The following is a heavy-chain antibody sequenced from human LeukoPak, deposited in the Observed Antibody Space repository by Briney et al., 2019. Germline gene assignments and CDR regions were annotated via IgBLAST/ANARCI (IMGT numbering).Heavy chain of an antibody. J-gene: IGHJ6*02. D-gene: IGHD3-22*01. V-gene: IGHV3-21*01. CDR1: GVTFSSYS. Sequence: PGGSLSLSCAASGVTFSSYSMNWVRQAPGKGLEWVSSISSSSSYIYYADSVKGRFTISRDNAKNPLYLQMNSLRAEDTAVYYCARGSGYDYYYGMDVWGQGTTVTVSS. CDR2: ISSSSSYI. CDR3: ARGSGYDYYYGMDV.